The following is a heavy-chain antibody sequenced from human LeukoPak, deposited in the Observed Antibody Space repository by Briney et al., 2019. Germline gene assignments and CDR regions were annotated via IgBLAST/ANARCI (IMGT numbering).Heavy chain of an antibody. CDR3: ARDAPYYYGSGSYYNYY. J-gene: IGHJ4*02. Sequence: GGSLRLSCAASGFTFSSYSMNWVRQAPGKGLEWVSSISSSSSYIYYADSVKGRFTISRDNAKNSLYLRMNSLRAEDTAVYYCARDAPYYYGSGSYYNYYWGQGTLVTVSS. CDR1: GFTFSSYS. V-gene: IGHV3-21*01. CDR2: ISSSSSYI. D-gene: IGHD3-10*01.